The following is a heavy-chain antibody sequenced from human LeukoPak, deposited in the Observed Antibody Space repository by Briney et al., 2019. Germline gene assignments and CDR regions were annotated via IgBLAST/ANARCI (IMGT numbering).Heavy chain of an antibody. V-gene: IGHV3-21*01. Sequence: GGSLRLSCAASGFTFSRYTMNGGREAPGKGVEWVSSVSCISSYIYYADSVNGRFTISRDNAENSLYLQMNSLRAEDTAVYYCAREWSYEDYWGQGTLVTVSS. D-gene: IGHD1-26*01. CDR2: VSCISSYI. J-gene: IGHJ4*02. CDR3: AREWSYEDY. CDR1: GFTFSRYT.